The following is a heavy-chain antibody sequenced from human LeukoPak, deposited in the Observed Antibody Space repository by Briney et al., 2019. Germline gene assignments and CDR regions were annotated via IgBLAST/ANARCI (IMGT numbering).Heavy chain of an antibody. CDR3: ARGSSVYYDSSGYPPDY. Sequence: ASVKVSCKASGYTFTGYYMHWVRQAPGQGLEWMGCINPNSGGTNYAQKFQGRVTMTRDTSISTAYMELSRLRSDDTAVYYCARGSSVYYDSSGYPPDYWGQGPVVTVSS. J-gene: IGHJ4*02. CDR2: INPNSGGT. CDR1: GYTFTGYY. V-gene: IGHV1-2*02. D-gene: IGHD3-22*01.